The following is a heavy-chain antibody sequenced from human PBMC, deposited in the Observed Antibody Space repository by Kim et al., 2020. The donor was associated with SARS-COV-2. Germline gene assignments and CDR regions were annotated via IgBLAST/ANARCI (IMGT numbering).Heavy chain of an antibody. D-gene: IGHD6-13*01. CDR3: ARGKGIAAGGDF. CDR2: K. Sequence: KYCADSVKGRVTISRDNSKNKMSLQMNSLRAEDTAVYYCARGKGIAAGGDFWGQGTLVTVSS. J-gene: IGHJ4*02. V-gene: IGHV3-30*01.